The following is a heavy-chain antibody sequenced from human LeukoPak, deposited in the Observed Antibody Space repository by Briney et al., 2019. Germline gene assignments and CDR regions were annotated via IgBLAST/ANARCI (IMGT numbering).Heavy chain of an antibody. D-gene: IGHD1-26*01. J-gene: IGHJ3*02. CDR3: ARDTVGATFPGAFDI. CDR2: IYYSGST. CDR1: GGSVSDYY. V-gene: IGHV4-59*02. Sequence: SETLPLTCTVSGGSVSDYYWSWIRQSPGKGLEWIGSIYYSGSTYYNPSLKSRVTISVDTSKNQFSLKLSSVTAADTAVYYCARDTVGATFPGAFDIWGQGTMVTVSS.